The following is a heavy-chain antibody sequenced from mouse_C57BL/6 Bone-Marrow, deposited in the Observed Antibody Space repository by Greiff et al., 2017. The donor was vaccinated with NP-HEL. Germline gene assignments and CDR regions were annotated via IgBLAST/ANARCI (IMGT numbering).Heavy chain of an antibody. Sequence: VKLVESGPELARPWASVKISCPAFYTFSRRVHFAIRDTNYWMQWVKQRPGQGLEWIGAIYPGYGDTSFNQKFKGKATLTAHKSTSTADMQLSSLTSEESAVYYCALTTVVATDWYFDVWGTGTTVTVSS. CDR1: YTFSRRVH. V-gene: IGHV1-87*01. D-gene: IGHD1-1*01. CDR2: GQGLEWIG. J-gene: IGHJ1*03. CDR3: SEESAVYYCALTTVVATDWYFDV.